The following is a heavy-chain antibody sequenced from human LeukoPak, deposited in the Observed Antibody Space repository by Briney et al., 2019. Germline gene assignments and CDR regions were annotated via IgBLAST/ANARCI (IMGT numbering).Heavy chain of an antibody. Sequence: PSETLSLTCTVSGASISSSRSFWGWIRQPPGKGLEWIVSIFSGGNTYYNPSLNSRVSISIDTSKNQFSLRLSPVTAADTAFYFCARPQLGSSAGYVDYWGQGILVTVSS. V-gene: IGHV4-39*01. CDR3: ARPQLGSSAGYVDY. CDR2: IFSGGNT. D-gene: IGHD3-9*01. CDR1: GASISSSRSF. J-gene: IGHJ4*02.